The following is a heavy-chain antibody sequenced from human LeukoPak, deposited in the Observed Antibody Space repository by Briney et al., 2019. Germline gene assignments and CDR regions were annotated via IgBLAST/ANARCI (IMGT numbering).Heavy chain of an antibody. V-gene: IGHV4-39*07. CDR3: ATLPMVRGVIYFDY. CDR2: VYYSGST. Sequence: PSETLSLTCTVSGGSISSSSCSWGWIRQSPGKGLEWLGRVYYSGSTYYNPSLKSRVTISLDTSKNQFSLKLSSVTAADTAVYYCATLPMVRGVIYFDYWGQGTLVTVSS. CDR1: GGSISSSSCS. D-gene: IGHD3-10*01. J-gene: IGHJ4*02.